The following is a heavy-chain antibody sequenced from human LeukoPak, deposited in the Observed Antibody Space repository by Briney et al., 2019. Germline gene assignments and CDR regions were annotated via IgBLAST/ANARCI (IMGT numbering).Heavy chain of an antibody. CDR1: GFTFSSYA. CDR3: AKSGYTIFGVASDY. Sequence: GGSLRLSSAASGFTFSSYAMSWVRQVPGKGLEWVSAISGSGGSTYYADSVKGRFTISRDNSKNTLYLQMNSLRAEDTAVYYCAKSGYTIFGVASDYWGQGTLVTVSS. V-gene: IGHV3-23*01. CDR2: ISGSGGST. D-gene: IGHD3-3*01. J-gene: IGHJ4*02.